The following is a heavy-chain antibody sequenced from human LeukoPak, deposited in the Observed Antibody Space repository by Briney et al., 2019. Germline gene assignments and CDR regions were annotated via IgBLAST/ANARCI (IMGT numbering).Heavy chain of an antibody. V-gene: IGHV3-30*03. CDR2: ISYDGSNK. CDR3: ARVPSWKGYMDV. Sequence: GGSLRLSCAASGFTFSSYWMSWVRQAPGKGLEWVAVISYDGSNKYYADSVKGRFTISRDNAKNSLYLQMSSLRAEDTAVYYCARVPSWKGYMDVWGKGTTVTVSS. D-gene: IGHD1-1*01. J-gene: IGHJ6*03. CDR1: GFTFSSYW.